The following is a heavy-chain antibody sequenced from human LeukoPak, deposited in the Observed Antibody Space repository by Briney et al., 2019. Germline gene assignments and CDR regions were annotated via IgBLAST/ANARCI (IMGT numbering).Heavy chain of an antibody. Sequence: SETLSLTCAVSGGSISSSNWWSWVRQPPGKGLEWIGEIYHSGSTNYNPSLKSRVTISVDKSKNQFSLELSSVTAADTAVYYCARARGRAVAVAFDIWGQGTMVTVSS. D-gene: IGHD6-19*01. J-gene: IGHJ3*02. CDR1: GGSISSSNW. CDR3: ARARGRAVAVAFDI. V-gene: IGHV4-4*02. CDR2: IYHSGST.